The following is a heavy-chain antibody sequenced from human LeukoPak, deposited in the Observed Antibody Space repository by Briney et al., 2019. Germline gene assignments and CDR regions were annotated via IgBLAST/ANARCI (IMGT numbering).Heavy chain of an antibody. D-gene: IGHD2-15*01. Sequence: GRSLRLSCAASGFTFSSYGMPWVRQAPGKGLEWVAVISYDGSNKYYADSVKGRFTISRDNSKNTLYLQMNSLRAEDTAVYYCAKEGSIVVVVAADYYFDYWGQGTLVTVSS. CDR3: AKEGSIVVVVAADYYFDY. V-gene: IGHV3-30*18. CDR2: ISYDGSNK. CDR1: GFTFSSYG. J-gene: IGHJ4*02.